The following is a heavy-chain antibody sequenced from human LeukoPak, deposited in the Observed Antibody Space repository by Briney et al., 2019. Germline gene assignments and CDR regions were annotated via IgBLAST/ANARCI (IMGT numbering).Heavy chain of an antibody. Sequence: GRSLRLSCAASGFTFSSYWMHWVRQAPGKGLVWVSRINSDGSSTSYADSVKGRFTISRDNAKNTLYLQMNSLRAEDTAVYYCARDHYYGSGSYPSAVDYWGQGTLVTVSS. V-gene: IGHV3-74*01. CDR1: GFTFSSYW. CDR3: ARDHYYGSGSYPSAVDY. J-gene: IGHJ4*02. CDR2: INSDGSST. D-gene: IGHD3-10*01.